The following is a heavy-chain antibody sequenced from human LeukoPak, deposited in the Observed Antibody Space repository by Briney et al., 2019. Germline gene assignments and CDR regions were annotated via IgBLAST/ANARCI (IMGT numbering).Heavy chain of an antibody. V-gene: IGHV4-39*01. CDR3: ARGMYYAFDM. Sequence: SETLSLTCTVSGGSISSSSYYWGWIRQPPGKGLEWIGSIYYSGSTYYNPSLKSRVTISVDTSKNQFSLQLNSVTPEDTAVYYCARGMYYAFDMWGQGTMVTVSS. CDR1: GGSISSSSYY. D-gene: IGHD2-8*01. J-gene: IGHJ3*02. CDR2: IYYSGST.